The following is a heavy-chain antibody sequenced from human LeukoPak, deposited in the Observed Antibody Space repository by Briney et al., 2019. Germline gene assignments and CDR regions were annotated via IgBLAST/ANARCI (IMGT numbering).Heavy chain of an antibody. V-gene: IGHV3-21*04. CDR2: ISSSSSYI. D-gene: IGHD3-22*01. Sequence: PGGSLRLSCAASGFTFSSYSMNWVRQAPGKGLEWVSSISSSSSYIYYADSVKGRFTISRDNSKNTLYLQMNSLRAEDTAVYYCAKGWGYYDSSFLVDYWGQGTLVTVSS. J-gene: IGHJ4*02. CDR3: AKGWGYYDSSFLVDY. CDR1: GFTFSSYS.